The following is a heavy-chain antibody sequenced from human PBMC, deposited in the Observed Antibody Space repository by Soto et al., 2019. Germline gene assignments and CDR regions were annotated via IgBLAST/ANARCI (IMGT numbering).Heavy chain of an antibody. CDR3: ARVSKEYGGNGAFDY. Sequence: SETLSLTCSASGGSLSGFPWIWIRQPPGKGLEWVGYIYHTGRRNYNPSLKSRLTISLDMSRNQFSLQLTSVTAADTALYYCARVSKEYGGNGAFDYWGLGTLVTVS. V-gene: IGHV4-59*01. J-gene: IGHJ4*02. CDR1: GGSLSGFP. CDR2: IYHTGRR. D-gene: IGHD2-2*01.